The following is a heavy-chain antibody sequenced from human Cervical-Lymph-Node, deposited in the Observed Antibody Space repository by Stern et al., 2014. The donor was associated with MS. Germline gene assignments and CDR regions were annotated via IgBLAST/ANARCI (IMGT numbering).Heavy chain of an antibody. CDR3: ARDIYCSGGTCYFEFFDY. Sequence: VQLVQSGAEVKKPGASVKVSCRASGYTFTSYGISWVRQAPGQGLEWMGWISTYNGNTNYAQKFQGRVTMTTDTSTSTAYMKLRSLISDDTAVYYCARDIYCSGGTCYFEFFDYWGQGTLVAVS. CDR1: GYTFTSYG. V-gene: IGHV1-18*01. J-gene: IGHJ4*02. D-gene: IGHD2-15*01. CDR2: ISTYNGNT.